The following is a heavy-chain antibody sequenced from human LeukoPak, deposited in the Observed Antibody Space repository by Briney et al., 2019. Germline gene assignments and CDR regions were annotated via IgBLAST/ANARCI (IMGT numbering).Heavy chain of an antibody. CDR3: ARRRYYDGSGYLE. D-gene: IGHD3-22*01. CDR2: IYYSGRT. V-gene: IGHV4-39*01. CDR1: GDSVSRSDSY. Sequence: PSETLSLTCSVSGDSVSRSDSYWDWIRQPPGKGLEWIGTIYYSGRTYYSPSLKSRVTMSIDPSNNQFSLNLRSVTAADTALYYCARRRYYDGSGYLEWGQGTLLSVSS. J-gene: IGHJ1*01.